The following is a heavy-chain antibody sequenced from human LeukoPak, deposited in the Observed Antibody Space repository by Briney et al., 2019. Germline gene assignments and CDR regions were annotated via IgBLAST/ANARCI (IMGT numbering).Heavy chain of an antibody. CDR1: GGSIRSESYY. Sequence: SETLSLTCTVSGGSIRSESYYWGWLRQTPRKGLEWIGSIDYSGNTYNTPSLKSRVTLSVDMSKNQFSLKLRSLTAADTAVYYCARLVGYYSSGNYVVFDFWGQGTLVTVSS. J-gene: IGHJ4*02. CDR2: IDYSGNT. CDR3: ARLVGYYSSGNYVVFDF. V-gene: IGHV4-39*01. D-gene: IGHD3-22*01.